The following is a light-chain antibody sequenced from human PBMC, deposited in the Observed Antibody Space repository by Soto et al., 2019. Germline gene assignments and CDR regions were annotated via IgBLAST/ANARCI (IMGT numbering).Light chain of an antibody. CDR3: MQAIQAPRT. V-gene: IGKV2-28*01. Sequence: DIVLTQSPLSLPVTPGEPASISCRSSQSLLHSNGNIYLDWYLQKPGQSPQLLIYLVSIRASGVPDRFSVSGSGTDFSLSISRVEAEDVGVYYCMQAIQAPRTFGLGTKVEIK. CDR2: LVS. CDR1: QSLLHSNGNIY. J-gene: IGKJ1*01.